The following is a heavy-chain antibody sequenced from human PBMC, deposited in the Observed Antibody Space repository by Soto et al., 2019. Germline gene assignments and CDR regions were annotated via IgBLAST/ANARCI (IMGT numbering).Heavy chain of an antibody. D-gene: IGHD3-16*02. CDR1: AGSFSGYY. J-gene: IGHJ6*02. Sequence: SETLSFTCAVYAGSFSGYYWSWIRQPPGKGLEWIGEINHSGSTNYNPSLKSRVTISVDTSKNQFSLKLSSVTAADTAVYYCAGHSYVWGSYRSYEYYYYGMDVWGQGTTVTVSS. CDR3: AGHSYVWGSYRSYEYYYYGMDV. CDR2: INHSGST. V-gene: IGHV4-34*01.